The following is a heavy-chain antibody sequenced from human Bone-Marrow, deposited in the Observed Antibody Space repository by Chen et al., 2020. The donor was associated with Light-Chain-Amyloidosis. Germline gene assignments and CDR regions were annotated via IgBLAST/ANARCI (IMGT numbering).Heavy chain of an antibody. D-gene: IGHD5-12*01. J-gene: IGHJ4*02. CDR2: IYPDDFEA. CDR1: GYTFPNYW. V-gene: IGHV5-51*01. Sequence: EVQLEQSGPEVKKPGESLKISCKGSGYTFPNYWIGWVRQMPGKGLEWMGVIYPDDFEARYRPSFEGRVTISADKSITTAYLEWRSLKASDTAMYYCARRRDGYNFDYLGQGTLVTVSS. CDR3: ARRRDGYNFDY.